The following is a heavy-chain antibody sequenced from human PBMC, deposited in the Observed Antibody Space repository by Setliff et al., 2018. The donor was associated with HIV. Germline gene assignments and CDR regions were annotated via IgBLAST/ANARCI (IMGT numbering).Heavy chain of an antibody. V-gene: IGHV4-4*08. Sequence: PSETLSLTCIVSGAPISSGTWSWIRQPPGKGLQWIGFIYNTETTNYNPSLKSRVTISVDTSKNQFSLKLSSVTAADTAVYYCAREVVVGATGGTDVWGQGTTVTVSS. CDR1: GAPISSGT. D-gene: IGHD1-26*01. CDR3: AREVVVGATGGTDV. J-gene: IGHJ6*02. CDR2: IYNTETT.